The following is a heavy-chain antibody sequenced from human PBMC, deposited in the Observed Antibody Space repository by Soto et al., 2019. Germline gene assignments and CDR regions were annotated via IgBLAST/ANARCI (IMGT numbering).Heavy chain of an antibody. V-gene: IGHV3-73*02. CDR1: GFTFSGSA. CDR3: TRRLSDAFDI. Sequence: EVQLVESWGGLVQPGGSLKLSCAASGFTFSGSAMHWVRQASGKGLEWVGRIRSKGNSYATAYAASVKGRFTISRDDSKNTAYLQMTSLKTEDTAVYYCTRRLSDAFDIWGQGTMVTVSS. J-gene: IGHJ3*02. CDR2: IRSKGNSYAT.